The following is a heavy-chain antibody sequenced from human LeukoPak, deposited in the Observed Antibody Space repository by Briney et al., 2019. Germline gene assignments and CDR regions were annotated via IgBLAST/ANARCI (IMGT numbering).Heavy chain of an antibody. V-gene: IGHV3-7*01. CDR2: IKDDETEK. CDR1: GFTFSHYW. D-gene: IGHD6-19*01. Sequence: GGSLRLSCAASGFTFSHYWMSWVRQAPGKGLEWVANIKDDETEKHYAGSVKGRFTISRDNAKNSLFLQMNSLRAEDTALYYCARDPKNSGWPEYFQHWGQGTLVTVSS. CDR3: ARDPKNSGWPEYFQH. J-gene: IGHJ1*01.